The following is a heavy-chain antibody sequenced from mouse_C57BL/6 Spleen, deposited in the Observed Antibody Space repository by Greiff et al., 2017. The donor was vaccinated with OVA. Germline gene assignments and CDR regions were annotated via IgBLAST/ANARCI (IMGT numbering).Heavy chain of an antibody. D-gene: IGHD1-1*01. CDR1: GYTFTSYW. CDR3: ARSFTTVVATNAMDY. J-gene: IGHJ4*01. Sequence: VQLQQPGAELVKPGASVKLSCKASGYTFTSYWMHWVKQRPGRGLEWIGRIDPNSGGTKYNEKFKTKATLTVDKPSSTAYMQLSSLTSEDSAVYYCARSFTTVVATNAMDYWGQGTSVTVSS. V-gene: IGHV1-72*01. CDR2: IDPNSGGT.